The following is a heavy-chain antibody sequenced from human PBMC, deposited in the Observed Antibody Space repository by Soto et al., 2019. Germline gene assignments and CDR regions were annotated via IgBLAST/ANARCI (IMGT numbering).Heavy chain of an antibody. CDR3: ARAWGGYDSSGYSINWFDP. D-gene: IGHD3-22*01. Sequence: PSETLSLTCTVSGGSISSYYWSWIRQPPGKGLEWIGYIYYSGSTNYNPSLKSRVTISVDTSKNQFSLKLSSVTAADTAVYYCARAWGGYDSSGYSINWFDPWGQGTLVTVSS. V-gene: IGHV4-59*01. J-gene: IGHJ5*02. CDR1: GGSISSYY. CDR2: IYYSGST.